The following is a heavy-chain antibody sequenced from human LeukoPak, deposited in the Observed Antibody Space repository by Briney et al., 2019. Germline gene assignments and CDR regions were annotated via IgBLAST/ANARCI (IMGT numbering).Heavy chain of an antibody. V-gene: IGHV3-48*03. Sequence: GGSLRLSCAASGFTFSSYEMNWVRQAPGKGLEWVSYISSSGSTIYYADSVKGRFTISRDNAKNSLYLQMNSLRAEDTAVYYCARSRIAAAGTGEYFQHWGQGTLVTVSS. J-gene: IGHJ1*01. D-gene: IGHD6-13*01. CDR1: GFTFSSYE. CDR2: ISSSGSTI. CDR3: ARSRIAAAGTGEYFQH.